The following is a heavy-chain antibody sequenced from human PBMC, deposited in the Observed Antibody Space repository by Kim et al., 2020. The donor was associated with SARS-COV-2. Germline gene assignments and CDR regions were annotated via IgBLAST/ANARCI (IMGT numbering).Heavy chain of an antibody. Sequence: ASVKVSCKASGYTFTSYGISWVRQAPGQGLEWMGWISAYNGNTNYAQKLQGRVTMTTDTSTSTAYMELRSLRSDDTAVYYCARGALPWAWYCSSTSLYAGSGFDPWGQGTLVTVSS. CDR2: ISAYNGNT. D-gene: IGHD2-2*01. V-gene: IGHV1-18*01. CDR3: ARGALPWAWYCSSTSLYAGSGFDP. J-gene: IGHJ5*02. CDR1: GYTFTSYG.